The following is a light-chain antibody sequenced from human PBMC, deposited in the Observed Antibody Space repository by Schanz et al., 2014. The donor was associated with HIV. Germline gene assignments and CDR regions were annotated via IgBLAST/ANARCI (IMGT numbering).Light chain of an antibody. CDR1: SSDVGSYNL. CDR2: EGT. Sequence: QSALTQPASVSGSPGQSINISCTGTSSDVGSYNLVSWYQQHPGKAPKLMVYEGTKRPTGVSSRFSGSKSGNTASLTISGLQAEDEADYYCCSYTTTSTYVFGAGTKLTVL. CDR3: CSYTTTSTYV. V-gene: IGLV2-23*01. J-gene: IGLJ1*01.